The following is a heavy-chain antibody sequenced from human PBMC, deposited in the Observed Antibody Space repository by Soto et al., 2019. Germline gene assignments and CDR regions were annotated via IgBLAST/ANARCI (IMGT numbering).Heavy chain of an antibody. CDR2: ISPNTGDT. CDR3: ARASQMVIKPYYYAMDV. J-gene: IGHJ6*02. Sequence: QVQLVQSGAEVKKPGASVKVSCKASGYTFNRYYMHWVRQAPGPGLEWMGWISPNTGDTRYAQKFQGRVTMTRDTSVSTVYMELSGLRSDDTAVYYCARASQMVIKPYYYAMDVWGQGTTVTVSS. CDR1: GYTFNRYY. D-gene: IGHD3-3*01. V-gene: IGHV1-2*02.